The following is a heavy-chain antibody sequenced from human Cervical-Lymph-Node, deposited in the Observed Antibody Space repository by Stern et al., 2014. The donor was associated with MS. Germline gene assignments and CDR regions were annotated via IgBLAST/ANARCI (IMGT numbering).Heavy chain of an antibody. J-gene: IGHJ4*02. V-gene: IGHV3-49*05. CDR1: GFKFSDHY. D-gene: IGHD3-16*01. Sequence: EVQLVESGGGFINPGLSLGLSCATGGFKFSDHYMSWFRQAPGKGLDWVAFIRTKPYGGTGQYAASVRGRFTIARDDSKGIVYLQMSSLKAEDTGVYYCARDGGPDESQDYWGQGTLVTVSS. CDR3: ARDGGPDESQDY. CDR2: IRTKPYGGTG.